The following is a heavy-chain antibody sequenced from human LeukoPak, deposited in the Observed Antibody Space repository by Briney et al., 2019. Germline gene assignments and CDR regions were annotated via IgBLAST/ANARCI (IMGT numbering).Heavy chain of an antibody. V-gene: IGHV3-30*12. CDR3: ATDGAGFDT. Sequence: GGSLRLSCVVSGFSFSSHGMHWVRQAPGKGLEWVAWVAVIANGGSEVAYADSVKGRFTISRDNSKKSLYLEMNNLRAEDTAVYYCATDGAGFDTWGQGVLVTVSS. CDR2: IANGGSEV. CDR1: GFSFSSHG. J-gene: IGHJ5*02.